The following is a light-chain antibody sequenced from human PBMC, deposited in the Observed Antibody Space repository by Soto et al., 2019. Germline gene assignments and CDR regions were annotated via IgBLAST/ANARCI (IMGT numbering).Light chain of an antibody. CDR3: SSWDGSLSGYV. V-gene: IGLV1-47*02. Sequence: QSVLTQPPSASGTPGQGVTISCSGSSSNIGSNYVYWYQQLPGTAPKLLIYNNNQRPSGVPDRFSASKSGTSASLAIRGLQSDDEADYYCSSWDGSLSGYVFGAGTKVTVL. J-gene: IGLJ1*01. CDR2: NNN. CDR1: SSNIGSNY.